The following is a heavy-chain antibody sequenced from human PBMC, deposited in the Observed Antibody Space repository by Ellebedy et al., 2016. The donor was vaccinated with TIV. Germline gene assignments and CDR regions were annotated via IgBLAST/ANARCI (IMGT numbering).Heavy chain of an antibody. V-gene: IGHV3-23*01. CDR3: AKLYSGVDY. CDR1: GFTFSTYA. D-gene: IGHD1-26*01. J-gene: IGHJ4*02. CDR2: IGGSGNRA. Sequence: PGGSLRLSCAGAGFTFSTYAMHWVRQAPGKGLEWVSAIGGSGNRANYADSVKGRFTISRDNSKNTMYLQMNSLRVEDTAVYYCAKLYSGVDYWGQGTLVTVSS.